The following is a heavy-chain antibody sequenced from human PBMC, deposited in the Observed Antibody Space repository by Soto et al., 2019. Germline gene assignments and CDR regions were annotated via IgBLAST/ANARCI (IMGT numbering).Heavy chain of an antibody. CDR1: GFTFSSYA. V-gene: IGHV3-30-3*01. CDR3: ARDRRFIEDSSARWYYGMDV. CDR2: ISYDGSNK. J-gene: IGHJ6*02. Sequence: GGSLRLSCAASGFTFSSYAMHWVRQAPGKGLEWVAVISYDGSNKYYADSVKGRFTISRDNSKNTLYLQMNSLRAEDTAVYYCARDRRFIEDSSARWYYGMDVWGQGTTVTVSS. D-gene: IGHD6-6*01.